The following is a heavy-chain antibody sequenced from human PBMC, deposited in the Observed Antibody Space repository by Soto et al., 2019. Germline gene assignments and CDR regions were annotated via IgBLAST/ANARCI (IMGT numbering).Heavy chain of an antibody. D-gene: IGHD1-26*01. CDR1: GYTFTRYY. V-gene: IGHV1-46*01. CDR3: AKGGGIVGATDTWFDP. CDR2: INPSGGST. J-gene: IGHJ5*02. Sequence: ASVKVSCKASGYTFTRYYMHWVRQAPGQGLEWMGIINPSGGSTTYAQKLQGRVTMTRDTSTSTVYMELSSLRSEDTAVYYCAKGGGIVGATDTWFDPWGQGTLVTVSS.